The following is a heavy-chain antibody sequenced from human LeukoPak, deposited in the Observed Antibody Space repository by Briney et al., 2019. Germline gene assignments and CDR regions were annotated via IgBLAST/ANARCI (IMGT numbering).Heavy chain of an antibody. CDR3: ARRISSWAAGYFDY. Sequence: GESLQISCKGSGYIFTSYWIGWVRQMPGKGLEWMGIIYPGDSDTRYSPSFQGQVTISADKSISTAYLQWSSLKASDTAMYYCARRISSWAAGYFDYWGQGTLVTVSS. CDR1: GYIFTSYW. V-gene: IGHV5-51*01. CDR2: IYPGDSDT. D-gene: IGHD6-13*01. J-gene: IGHJ4*02.